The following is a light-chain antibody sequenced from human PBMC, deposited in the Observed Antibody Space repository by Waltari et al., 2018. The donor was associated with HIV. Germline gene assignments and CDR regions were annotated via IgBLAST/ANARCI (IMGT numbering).Light chain of an antibody. CDR3: QQRSNWPYT. J-gene: IGKJ2*01. CDR2: DAS. CDR1: PSVSSY. Sequence: TGLTQSPATLFLSPGEKATLSCRASPSVSSYLAWYQQKPGQAPRLLIYDASNRAAGIPARFSGSGSGTDFTLTISSLEPEDFAVYYCQQRSNWPYTFGQGTRVEIK. V-gene: IGKV3-11*01.